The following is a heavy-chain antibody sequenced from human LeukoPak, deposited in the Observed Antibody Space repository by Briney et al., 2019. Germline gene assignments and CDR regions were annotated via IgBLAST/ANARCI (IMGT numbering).Heavy chain of an antibody. CDR2: IYSGGST. CDR3: AAGRSGSFYYFDY. D-gene: IGHD3-10*01. J-gene: IGHJ4*02. Sequence: GGSLRLSCAASGFTFSDHYMSWVRQAPGKGLEWVSVIYSGGSTYYADSVKGRFTISRDNSKNTLYLQMNSLRAEDTAVYYCAAGRSGSFYYFDYWGQGTLVTVSS. V-gene: IGHV3-53*01. CDR1: GFTFSDHY.